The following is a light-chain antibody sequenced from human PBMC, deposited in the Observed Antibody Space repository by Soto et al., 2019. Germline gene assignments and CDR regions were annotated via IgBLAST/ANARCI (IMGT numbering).Light chain of an antibody. CDR3: MQALQTWT. CDR1: QSLVYSDGNIY. Sequence: DVVLTQSPLSLPVTLGQPASISCRSTQSLVYSDGNIYLNWFQQRPGQSPRRLIYKVSNRDSGVPDRFSGSGSGTDFTLKISRVEAEDVGVYYCMQALQTWTFGQGTKVEIK. J-gene: IGKJ1*01. CDR2: KVS. V-gene: IGKV2-30*01.